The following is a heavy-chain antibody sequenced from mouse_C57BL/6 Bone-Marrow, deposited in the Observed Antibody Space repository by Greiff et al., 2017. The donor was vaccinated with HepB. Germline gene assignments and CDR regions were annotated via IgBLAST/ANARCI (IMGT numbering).Heavy chain of an antibody. D-gene: IGHD1-1*01. CDR1: GYAFSSSW. J-gene: IGHJ4*01. CDR3: ACPYYGSSYDYAMGY. V-gene: IGHV1-82*01. Sequence: VQLQESGPELVKPGASVKISCKASGYAFSSSWMNWVKQRPGKGLEWIGRIYPGDGDTNYNGKFKGKATLTADKSSSTAYMQLSSLTSEDSAVYVCACPYYGSSYDYAMGYWGQGTSVTVSS. CDR2: IYPGDGDT.